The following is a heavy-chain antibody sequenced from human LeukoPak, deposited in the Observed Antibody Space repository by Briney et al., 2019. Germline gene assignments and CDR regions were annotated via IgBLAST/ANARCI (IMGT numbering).Heavy chain of an antibody. CDR2: IRSKAYGGTT. D-gene: IGHD1-26*01. J-gene: IGHJ4*02. CDR3: TRETYSGSYCHY. V-gene: IGHV3-49*04. Sequence: GRSLRLSCTASGFTFGDYAMSWVRQAPGKGLEWVGFIRSKAYGGTTEYAASVKGRFTISRDDSKSIAYLQMNSLKTEDTAVYYCTRETYSGSYCHYWGQGTLVTVSS. CDR1: GFTFGDYA.